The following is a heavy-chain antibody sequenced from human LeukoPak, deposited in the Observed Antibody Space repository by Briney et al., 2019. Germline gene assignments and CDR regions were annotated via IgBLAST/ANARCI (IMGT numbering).Heavy chain of an antibody. CDR3: AKMSGYRATYPPDY. CDR2: LSGSGDFK. Sequence: PGGSLRLSCSASGFSFSSHAMTWVRQAPGKGLEWVSALSGSGDFKYYADAVKGRFTISRDNSKNTLYLQMNSLRAEDTAVYYCAKMSGYRATYPPDYWGQGALVTVSS. J-gene: IGHJ4*02. V-gene: IGHV3-23*01. D-gene: IGHD1-26*01. CDR1: GFSFSSHA.